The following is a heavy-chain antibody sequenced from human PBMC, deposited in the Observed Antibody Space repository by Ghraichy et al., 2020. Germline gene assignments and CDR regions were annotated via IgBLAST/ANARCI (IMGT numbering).Heavy chain of an antibody. CDR3: ARDLQYYDFWRAAFDI. Sequence: GGSLRLSCAASGFTFSSYWMSWVRQAPGKGLEWVANIKQDGSEKYYVDSVKGRFTISRDNAKNSLYLQMNSLRAEDTAVYYCARDLQYYDFWRAAFDIWGQGTMVTVSS. D-gene: IGHD3-3*01. V-gene: IGHV3-7*01. J-gene: IGHJ3*02. CDR2: IKQDGSEK. CDR1: GFTFSSYW.